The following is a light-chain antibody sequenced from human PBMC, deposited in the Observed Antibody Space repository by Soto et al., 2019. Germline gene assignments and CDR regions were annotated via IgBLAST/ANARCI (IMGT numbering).Light chain of an antibody. CDR1: QSVSSSY. CDR2: VAS. Sequence: IVLTQSPGTLSLSPGERATLSCRASQSVSSSYLAWYQQKPGQAPRLLIYVASSRATGIPDRFSRSGSVTDFTLTISRVEPEDFAVYYCQDYGSSRTFGQGNKVEI. J-gene: IGKJ1*01. CDR3: QDYGSSRT. V-gene: IGKV3-20*01.